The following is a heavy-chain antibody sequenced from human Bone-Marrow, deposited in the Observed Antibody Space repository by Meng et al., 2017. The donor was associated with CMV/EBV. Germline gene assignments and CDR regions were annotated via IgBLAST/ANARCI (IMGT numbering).Heavy chain of an antibody. Sequence: GESLKISCAASGFTFSSYAMSWVRQAPGKGLEWVSAISGRGDTTYYADSVKGQFTISRDNSKNTLYLQMNSLRAEDTAVYYCARGDSSSSGGYYYGMDVWGQGTTVTGYS. J-gene: IGHJ6*01. CDR2: ISGRGDTT. CDR1: GFTFSSYA. D-gene: IGHD6-6*01. CDR3: ARGDSSSSGGYYYGMDV. V-gene: IGHV3-23*01.